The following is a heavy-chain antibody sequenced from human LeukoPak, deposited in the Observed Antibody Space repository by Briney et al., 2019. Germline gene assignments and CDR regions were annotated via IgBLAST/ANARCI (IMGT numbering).Heavy chain of an antibody. CDR1: GYSISSGYY. J-gene: IGHJ4*02. CDR2: IYHSGST. D-gene: IGHD2-2*01. CDR3: ASRPVIVVVPAARNFDY. Sequence: PSETLSLTCTVSGYSISSGYYWGWIRQPPGKGLERIGSIYHSGSTYYNPSLKSRVTISVDTSKNQFSLKLSSVTAADTAVYYCASRPVIVVVPAARNFDYWGQGTLVTVSS. V-gene: IGHV4-38-2*02.